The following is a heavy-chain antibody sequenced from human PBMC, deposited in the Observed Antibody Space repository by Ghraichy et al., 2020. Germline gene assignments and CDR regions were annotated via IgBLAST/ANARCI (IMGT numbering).Heavy chain of an antibody. D-gene: IGHD5-12*01. CDR3: TRDAGERRYSGYGGAFDC. CDR2: IRSKADGGTT. Sequence: GGSLRLSCTGSGFIFGDYDITWFRQVPGKGLGWDCFIRSKADGGTTEDAASVKIRFTMSRVDSNSIVYLQMNSLKPEDTAVYYCTRDAGERRYSGYGGAFDCRGQGTVVSVSS. V-gene: IGHV3-49*03. CDR1: GFIFGDYD. J-gene: IGHJ4*02.